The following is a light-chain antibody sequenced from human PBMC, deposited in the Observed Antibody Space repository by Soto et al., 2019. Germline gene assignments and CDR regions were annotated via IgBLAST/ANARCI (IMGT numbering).Light chain of an antibody. J-gene: IGLJ2*01. CDR2: EVS. CDR3: SSYKRSSTIV. CDR1: SSDVGGYNY. Sequence: QSALTQPASVSGSPGQSITISCTGTSSDVGGYNYVSWYQQHPGKVPKLIIYEVSNRPSGISNRFSGSKSGNTASLTVSGLQAEDEADYYCSSYKRSSTIVFGGGTKLTDL. V-gene: IGLV2-14*01.